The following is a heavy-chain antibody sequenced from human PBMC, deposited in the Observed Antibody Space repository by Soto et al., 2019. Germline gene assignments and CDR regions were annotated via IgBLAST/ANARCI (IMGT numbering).Heavy chain of an antibody. CDR3: AQEIRRLHLWGFDY. CDR2: ISWNSATI. CDR1: GFTFDDYA. Sequence: EVQLVESGGGLVQPGRSLRLSCAASGFTFDDYAMHWVRQAPGKGLEWVSTISWNSATIAYADSVKGRFTISRDNAKNSLYLQMNSLRPEDTALYYCAQEIRRLHLWGFDYWGQGTLVTVSS. J-gene: IGHJ4*02. D-gene: IGHD5-18*01. V-gene: IGHV3-9*01.